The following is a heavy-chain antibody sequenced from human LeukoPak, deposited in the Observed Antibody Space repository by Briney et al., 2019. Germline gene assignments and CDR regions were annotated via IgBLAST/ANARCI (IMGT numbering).Heavy chain of an antibody. Sequence: PSETLSLTSAVYGGSFSGYYWSWIRQPPGKGLEWIGEINHSGNTNYNPSLKSRVTMSVDTSKNHFSLKLSSVTAAETAVYYCARGFRSGDHYFDYWGQGALVTVSS. D-gene: IGHD4-17*01. CDR3: ARGFRSGDHYFDY. V-gene: IGHV4-34*01. CDR1: GGSFSGYY. CDR2: INHSGNT. J-gene: IGHJ4*02.